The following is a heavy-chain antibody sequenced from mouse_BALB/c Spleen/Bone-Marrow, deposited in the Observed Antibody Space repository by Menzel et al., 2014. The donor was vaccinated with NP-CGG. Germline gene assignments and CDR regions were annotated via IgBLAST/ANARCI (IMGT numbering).Heavy chain of an antibody. V-gene: IGHV14-3*02. Sequence: EVQVVESGAELVKPGASVKLSCTASGFNIKDTYIHWVKQRPEQGLEWIGRIDPANADTKYGPKFQGEATITADTSSNTVYLQFISLTSEDTAIYYCVRAARTFDYWGQGTTLTVSS. CDR1: GFNIKDTY. J-gene: IGHJ2*01. CDR2: IDPANADT. CDR3: VRAARTFDY. D-gene: IGHD3-1*01.